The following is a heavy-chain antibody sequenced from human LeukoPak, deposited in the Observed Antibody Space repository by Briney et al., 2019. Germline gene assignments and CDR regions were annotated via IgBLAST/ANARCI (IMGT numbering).Heavy chain of an antibody. CDR3: ARHGSDCTGGHCFLDSLNR. CDR1: GYSFNTYW. J-gene: IGHJ4*02. V-gene: IGHV5-51*01. D-gene: IGHD2-8*02. Sequence: GESLKISCKGSGYSFNTYWIGWVRQMPGKGLEWMGIIYPGDSQTKYSPSFQGQVTISVDKSISTAYLQWSSLQASDTAMYYCARHGSDCTGGHCFLDSLNRWGQGTLVIVSS. CDR2: IYPGDSQT.